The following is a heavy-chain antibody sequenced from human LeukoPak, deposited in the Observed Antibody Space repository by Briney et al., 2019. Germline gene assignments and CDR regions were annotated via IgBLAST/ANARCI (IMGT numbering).Heavy chain of an antibody. D-gene: IGHD4-23*01. J-gene: IGHJ4*02. CDR1: GFTFSSYV. Sequence: PGGSLRLSCAASGFTFSSYVMSWVRQAPGKGLEWVSSISNSGGSTYYADSVKGRFTVSRDNSKNTLYLQMNSLRAEDTAVYYCAKYAPPTTVVTRYFDYWGQGTLVTVSS. CDR3: AKYAPPTTVVTRYFDY. V-gene: IGHV3-23*01. CDR2: ISNSGGST.